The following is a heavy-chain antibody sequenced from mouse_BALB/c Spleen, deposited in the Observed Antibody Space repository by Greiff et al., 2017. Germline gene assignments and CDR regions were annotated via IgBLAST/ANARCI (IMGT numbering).Heavy chain of an antibody. CDR3: ASYRYDGDWYFDV. V-gene: IGHV5-12-2*01. J-gene: IGHJ1*01. CDR2: ISNGGGST. CDR1: GFTFSSYT. Sequence: EVQLQESGGGLVQPGGSLKLSCAASGFTFSSYTMSWVRQTPEKRLEWVAYISNGGGSTYYPDTVKGRFTISRDNAKNTLYLQMSSLKSEDTAMYYCASYRYDGDWYFDVWGAGTTVTFSS. D-gene: IGHD2-14*01.